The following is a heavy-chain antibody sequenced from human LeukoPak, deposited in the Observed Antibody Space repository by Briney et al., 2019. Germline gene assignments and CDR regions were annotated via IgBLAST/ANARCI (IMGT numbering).Heavy chain of an antibody. CDR1: GFPFNNYV. V-gene: IGHV3-30*18. CDR2: ISFDGSKE. Sequence: PGGSLRLSCAASGFPFNNYVMHWVRQAPGKGLEWVALISFDGSKEHYAASVKGRFTISRDNSKTTLYLQMNNLRPEDTAVYYCAKDRSPTWIQLCDSWGQGTLVTVSS. CDR3: AKDRSPTWIQLCDS. D-gene: IGHD5-18*01. J-gene: IGHJ4*02.